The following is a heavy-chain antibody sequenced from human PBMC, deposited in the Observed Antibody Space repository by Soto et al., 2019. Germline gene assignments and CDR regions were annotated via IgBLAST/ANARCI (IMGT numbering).Heavy chain of an antibody. V-gene: IGHV1-18*01. Sequence: QVQLVQSGAEVKKPGASVKVSCKASGYTFTSYGISWVRQAPGQGLEWMGWISAYNGNTNYAQKLQGRVTMTTDTSXSXXDMELRRLRSDDTAVYYCARDRRGYSYGTGAYFAYWGQGTLVTVSS. CDR3: ARDRRGYSYGTGAYFAY. CDR2: ISAYNGNT. CDR1: GYTFTSYG. D-gene: IGHD5-18*01. J-gene: IGHJ4*02.